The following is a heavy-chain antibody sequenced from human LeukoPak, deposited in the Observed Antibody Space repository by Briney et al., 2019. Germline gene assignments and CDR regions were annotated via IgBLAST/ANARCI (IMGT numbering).Heavy chain of an antibody. J-gene: IGHJ5*02. CDR3: ARGLGYSSGWPNWFDP. CDR1: GGSISSGSYY. D-gene: IGHD6-19*01. Sequence: SETLSLTCTVSGGSISSGSYYWSWIRQPAGKGLEWIGRIYTSGSTNYNPSLKSRVTISVDTSKNQFSLKLSSVTAADTAVYYCARGLGYSSGWPNWFDPWGQGTLVTVSS. V-gene: IGHV4-61*02. CDR2: IYTSGST.